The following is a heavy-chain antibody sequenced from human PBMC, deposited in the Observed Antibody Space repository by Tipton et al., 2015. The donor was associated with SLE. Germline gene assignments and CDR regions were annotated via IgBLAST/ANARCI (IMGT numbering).Heavy chain of an antibody. CDR3: ARGGGIAARHYYYSYMDV. V-gene: IGHV4-59*01. D-gene: IGHD6-6*01. CDR2: IYCSGST. J-gene: IGHJ6*03. CDR1: GGSISSYY. Sequence: TLSLTCTVSGGSISSYYWSWIRQPPGKGLEWIGYIYCSGSTNYNPSLKSRVTISVDTSKNQFSLKLSSVTAADTAVYYCARGGGIAARHYYYSYMDVWGKGTTVTISS.